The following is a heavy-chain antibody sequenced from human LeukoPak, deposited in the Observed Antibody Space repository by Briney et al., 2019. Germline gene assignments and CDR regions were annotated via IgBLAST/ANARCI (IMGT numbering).Heavy chain of an antibody. Sequence: GGSLRLSCAASVFTFSSYGMHWVRQAPGKGLEWVSYISSSSSTIYYADSVKGRFTISRDNAKNSLYLQMNSLRAEDTAVYYCASSWNYNWGQGTLVTVSS. D-gene: IGHD1-7*01. CDR3: ASSWNYN. CDR2: ISSSSSTI. J-gene: IGHJ4*02. V-gene: IGHV3-48*01. CDR1: VFTFSSYG.